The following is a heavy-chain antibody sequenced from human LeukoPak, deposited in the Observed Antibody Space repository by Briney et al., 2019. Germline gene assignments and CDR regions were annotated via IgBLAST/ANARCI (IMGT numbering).Heavy chain of an antibody. V-gene: IGHV3-30*03. CDR3: ARDPNGDYIGAFDM. Sequence: PGGSLRLSCAASGFTFSNYGMHWVRQAPGKGLEWVAVTSYDGGNKYYADSVKGRFTISRDNSKYTLFLQMNSLRAEDTAVYYCARDPNGDYIGAFDMWGPGTMVTVSS. CDR1: GFTFSNYG. J-gene: IGHJ3*02. CDR2: TSYDGGNK. D-gene: IGHD4-17*01.